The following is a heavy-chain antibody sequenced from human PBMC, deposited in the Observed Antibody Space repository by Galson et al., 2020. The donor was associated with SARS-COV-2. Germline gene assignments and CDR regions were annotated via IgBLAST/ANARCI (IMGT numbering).Heavy chain of an antibody. Sequence: GESLKISCAASGFSLSSYWMTWVRQAPGKGLEWVANIKKDGSEKNYVDSVKGRFTISRDNAKNSLYLQMYSLRAEDTAVYYCAREERVLMGGACHIWGQGTMVTVSS. J-gene: IGHJ3*02. D-gene: IGHD1-1*01. CDR2: IKKDGSEK. V-gene: IGHV3-7*03. CDR1: GFSLSSYW. CDR3: AREERVLMGGACHI.